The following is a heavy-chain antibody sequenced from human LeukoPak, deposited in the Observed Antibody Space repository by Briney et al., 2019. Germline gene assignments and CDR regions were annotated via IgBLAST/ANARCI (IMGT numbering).Heavy chain of an antibody. CDR2: IYTSGST. CDR3: ASDFREDSSGWYTHDY. D-gene: IGHD6-19*01. Sequence: SSETLSLTRTVSGGSISSYYWSWIRQPAGKGLEWIGRIYTSGSTNYNPSLKSRVTMSVDTSKNQFSLKLSSVTAADTAVYYCASDFREDSSGWYTHDYWGQGTLVTVSS. V-gene: IGHV4-4*07. J-gene: IGHJ4*02. CDR1: GGSISSYY.